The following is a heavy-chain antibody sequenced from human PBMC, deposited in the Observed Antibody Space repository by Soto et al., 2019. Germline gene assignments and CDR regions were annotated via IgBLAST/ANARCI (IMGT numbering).Heavy chain of an antibody. D-gene: IGHD4-17*01. CDR3: ARAGGENGYYYYMDV. CDR2: IYHSGST. J-gene: IGHJ6*03. Sequence: TSETLSLTCAVSSGSISSSNWWSWVRQPPGKGLEWIGEIYHSGSTNYNPSLKSRVTISVDKSKNQFSLKLSSVTAADTAVYYCARAGGENGYYYYMDVWGKGTTVTVSS. V-gene: IGHV4-4*02. CDR1: SGSISSSNW.